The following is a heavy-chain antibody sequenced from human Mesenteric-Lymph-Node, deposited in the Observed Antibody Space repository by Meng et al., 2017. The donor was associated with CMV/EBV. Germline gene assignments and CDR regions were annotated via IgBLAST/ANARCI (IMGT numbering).Heavy chain of an antibody. D-gene: IGHD2/OR15-2a*01. J-gene: IGHJ6*02. CDR1: GYSISSGYY. Sequence: GSLRLSCTVSGYSISSGYYWGWIRQPPGKGLEWIGSIYHSGSTNYNPSLKSRVTISVDTSKNQFSLKLSSVTAADTAVYYCARDCRDCSSITSPYSTIDGMDVWGQGTTVTVSS. CDR2: IYHSGST. CDR3: ARDCRDCSSITSPYSTIDGMDV. V-gene: IGHV4-38-2*02.